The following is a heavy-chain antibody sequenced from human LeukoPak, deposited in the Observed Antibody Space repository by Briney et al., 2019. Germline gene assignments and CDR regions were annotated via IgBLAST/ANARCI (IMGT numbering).Heavy chain of an antibody. J-gene: IGHJ5*02. CDR1: GGSISSYY. Sequence: SETLSLTCTVSGGSISSYYWSWIRQPPGKGLEWIRYIYYSGSTNYNPSLKSRVTISVDTSKNQFSLKLSSVTAADTAVYCCARGLVVVAASSNWFDPWGQGTPVTVSS. CDR3: ARGLVVVAASSNWFDP. V-gene: IGHV4-59*01. CDR2: IYYSGST. D-gene: IGHD2-15*01.